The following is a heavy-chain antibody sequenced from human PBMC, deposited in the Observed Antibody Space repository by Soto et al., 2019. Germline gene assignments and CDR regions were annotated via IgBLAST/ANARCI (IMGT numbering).Heavy chain of an antibody. V-gene: IGHV3-43*01. J-gene: IGHJ6*02. D-gene: IGHD1-26*01. Sequence: GGSLRLSCAASGFTFDDYTMHWVRQAPGKGLEWVSLISWDGGSTYYADSVKGRFTISRDNSKNSLYLQMNSLRTEDTALYYCAKDRVGATPQTYGMDVWGQGTTVTVSS. CDR2: ISWDGGST. CDR3: AKDRVGATPQTYGMDV. CDR1: GFTFDDYT.